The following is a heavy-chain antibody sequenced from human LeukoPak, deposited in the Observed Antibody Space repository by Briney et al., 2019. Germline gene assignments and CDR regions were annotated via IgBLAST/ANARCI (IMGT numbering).Heavy chain of an antibody. V-gene: IGHV3-21*05. CDR2: ISTGTYI. CDR1: GSTFSRFE. CDR3: ARTYYYGSGSYLQGY. J-gene: IGHJ4*02. Sequence: PGGSLRLSCVASGSTFSRFEMNWVRQAPGKGLEWISHISTGTYIAYTDSVKGRFTISRDNAKNSLYLQMNSLRAEDTAVYYCARTYYYGSGSYLQGYWGQGTLVTVSS. D-gene: IGHD3-10*01.